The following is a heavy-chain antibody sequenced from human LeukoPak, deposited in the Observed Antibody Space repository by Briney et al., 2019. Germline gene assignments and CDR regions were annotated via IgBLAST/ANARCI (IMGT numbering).Heavy chain of an antibody. D-gene: IGHD4/OR15-4a*01. V-gene: IGHV3-66*01. CDR3: ARDPPAVRTNTYA. J-gene: IGHJ5*02. CDR2: IYSGGDT. CDR1: GFTVSNNY. Sequence: PGGSLTLSCAASGFTVSNNYMNWVRQAPGKGLEWVSLIYSGGDTHYADSVKGRFTISRDSSKNTLYLQMNSLRAEDTAVYYCARDPPAVRTNTYAWGQGTLVTVSS.